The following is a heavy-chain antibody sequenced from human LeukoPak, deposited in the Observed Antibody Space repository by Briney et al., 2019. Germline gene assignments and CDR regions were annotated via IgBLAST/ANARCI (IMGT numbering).Heavy chain of an antibody. Sequence: ASVKVSCKASGYTFSNYGISWVRQAPGLGLEWMGWTSYNGNTNYAQKLQGRVTMTTDTSTSTAYMELRSLRSDDTAVYYCARDRGPLFPNWFDPWGQGTLVTVSS. D-gene: IGHD2-21*01. V-gene: IGHV1-18*04. CDR3: ARDRGPLFPNWFDP. CDR1: GYTFSNYG. CDR2: TSYNGNT. J-gene: IGHJ5*02.